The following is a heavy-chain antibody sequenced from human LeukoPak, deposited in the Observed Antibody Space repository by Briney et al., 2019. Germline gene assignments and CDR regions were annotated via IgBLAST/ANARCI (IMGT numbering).Heavy chain of an antibody. V-gene: IGHV1-46*01. D-gene: IGHD4-23*01. CDR3: ARVPSRGDKFDP. J-gene: IGHJ5*02. CDR1: GYTFTSYY. Sequence: ASVKVSCTASGYTFTSYYMHWVRQAPGQGLEWMGIINPSGGSTSYAQKFQGRVTMTRNTSINTAYMELSSLRSEDTAVYYCARVPSRGDKFDPWGQGTLVTVSS. CDR2: INPSGGST.